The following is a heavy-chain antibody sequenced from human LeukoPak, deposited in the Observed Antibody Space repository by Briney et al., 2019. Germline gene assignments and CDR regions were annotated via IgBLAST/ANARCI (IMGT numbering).Heavy chain of an antibody. CDR3: TRDLGLVD. Sequence: PGGSLRLSCAASGFTFSSYWMQWVRQAPGKGLVWVSRINGDGSVTTYAVSVKGRFTISRDNAKNTLYLQMSSLRAEDTALYYCTRDLGLVDWGQGSLVIVSS. V-gene: IGHV3-74*01. CDR2: INGDGSVT. D-gene: IGHD3/OR15-3a*01. CDR1: GFTFSSYW. J-gene: IGHJ4*02.